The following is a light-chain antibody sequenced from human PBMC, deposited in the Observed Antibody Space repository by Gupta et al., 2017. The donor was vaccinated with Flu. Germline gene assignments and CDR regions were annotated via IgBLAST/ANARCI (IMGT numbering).Light chain of an antibody. CDR3: QQCDSNPRYI. Sequence: DIQMTQSPSSLSASVGDIVPITCRASQSISSYLNWYQQKPGKAPKLLIYAASSLQNGVPSRFSGSVSGTDFTRTISRLQPEDIASKCCQQCDSNPRYILGEGTRLEIK. J-gene: IGKJ2*01. CDR2: AAS. CDR1: QSISSY. V-gene: IGKV1-39*01.